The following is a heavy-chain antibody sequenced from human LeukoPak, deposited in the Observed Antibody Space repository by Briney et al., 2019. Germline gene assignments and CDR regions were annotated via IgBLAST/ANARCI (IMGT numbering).Heavy chain of an antibody. CDR3: ASRIDSYQRPNY. D-gene: IGHD5-18*01. J-gene: IGHJ4*02. Sequence: GGSLRLSCAASGFTFSNYTMNWVRQAPGKGLEWVSAISGSGGSTYYADSVKGRFTISRDNSKNTLYLQMNGLRAEDTAVCYCASRIDSYQRPNYWGQGTLVTVSS. CDR1: GFTFSNYT. CDR2: ISGSGGST. V-gene: IGHV3-23*01.